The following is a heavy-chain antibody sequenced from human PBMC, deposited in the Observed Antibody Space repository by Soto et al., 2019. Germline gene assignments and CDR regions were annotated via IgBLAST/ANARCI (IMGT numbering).Heavy chain of an antibody. CDR1: GFTFSHYA. CDR2: VSDGGYNK. V-gene: IGHV3-30*04. Sequence: PGGSLRLSCAASGFTFSHYAMHWVRQPPGKGLEWVAVVSDGGYNKFYFDSVKGRFTVFRDDSKQTLDLQMNDLGPEDTAIYFCARESVAGFDWRQGTRVTVSS. D-gene: IGHD6-19*01. J-gene: IGHJ4*02. CDR3: ARESVAGFD.